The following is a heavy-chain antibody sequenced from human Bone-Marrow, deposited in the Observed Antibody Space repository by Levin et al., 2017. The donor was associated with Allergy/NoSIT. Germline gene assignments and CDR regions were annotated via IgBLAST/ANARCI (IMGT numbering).Heavy chain of an antibody. CDR1: GGSMRPYY. CDR3: ARARDSYGYLPLDY. J-gene: IGHJ4*02. Sequence: SQTLSLTCSVSGGSMRPYYWSWIRPTPGRGLEWIGYIFHSGSSSYNPSLEGRVTISIDKSRTQFSLKLFSVTAADTALYFCARARDSYGYLPLDYWGQGALVIVST. D-gene: IGHD5-18*01. V-gene: IGHV4-59*01. CDR2: IFHSGSS.